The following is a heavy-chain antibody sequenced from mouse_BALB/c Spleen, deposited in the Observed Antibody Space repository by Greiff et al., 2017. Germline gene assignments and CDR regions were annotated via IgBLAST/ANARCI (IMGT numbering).Heavy chain of an antibody. CDR3: ARGSTMIPTWFAY. CDR1: GYTFSSYW. Sequence: VQVVESGAELMKPGASVKISCKATGYTFSSYWIEWVKQRPGHGLEWIGEILPGSGSTNYNEKFKGKATFTADTSSNTAYMQLSSLTSEDSAVYYCARGSTMIPTWFAYWGQGTLVTVSA. D-gene: IGHD2-4*01. J-gene: IGHJ3*01. CDR2: ILPGSGST. V-gene: IGHV1-9*01.